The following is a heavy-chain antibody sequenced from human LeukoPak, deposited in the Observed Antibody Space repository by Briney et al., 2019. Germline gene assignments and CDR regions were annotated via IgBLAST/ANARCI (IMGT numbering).Heavy chain of an antibody. CDR2: IYYSGST. CDR3: ARHPSGYAPKGITSIDY. CDR1: GGSISSSSYY. D-gene: IGHD5-12*01. J-gene: IGHJ4*02. V-gene: IGHV4-39*01. Sequence: PSETLSLTCTVSGGSISSSSYYWGWIRQPPGKGLEWIGTIYYSGSTYCNPSLKSRVTISVDTSKNQFSLKLSSVTAADAAVYYCARHPSGYAPKGITSIDYWGQGTLVTVSS.